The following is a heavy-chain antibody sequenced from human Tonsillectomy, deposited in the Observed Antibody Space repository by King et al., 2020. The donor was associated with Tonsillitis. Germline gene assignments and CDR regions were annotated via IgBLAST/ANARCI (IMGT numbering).Heavy chain of an antibody. J-gene: IGHJ4*02. CDR3: ARETGGWRAFDH. D-gene: IGHD2-15*01. CDR2: IKPDSGGT. V-gene: IGHV1-2*07. CDR1: GYSFTDYS. Sequence: VQLVQSGAEVRKPGVSVKLSCTASGYSFTDYSMHWVRQAPGQGLEWMGWIKPDSGGTNYAHKFDGRVTMTRDTSISTAYMELTGLRSDDTAVYYCARETGGWRAFDHWGQGALVTVSS.